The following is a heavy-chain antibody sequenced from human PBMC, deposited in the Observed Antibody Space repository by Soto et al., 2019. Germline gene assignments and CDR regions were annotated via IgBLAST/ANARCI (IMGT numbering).Heavy chain of an antibody. D-gene: IGHD3-10*01. Sequence: SLRLSCAASGFTFDDYGMHWVRQVPGKGLEWVSGISWNSGNTGYADSVKGRFTISRDNAKNSLYLQMKSLRAEDTALYYCAKTSMVRGPYYYYGMDVWGQGTTVTV. CDR1: GFTFDDYG. CDR2: ISWNSGNT. V-gene: IGHV3-9*01. CDR3: AKTSMVRGPYYYYGMDV. J-gene: IGHJ6*02.